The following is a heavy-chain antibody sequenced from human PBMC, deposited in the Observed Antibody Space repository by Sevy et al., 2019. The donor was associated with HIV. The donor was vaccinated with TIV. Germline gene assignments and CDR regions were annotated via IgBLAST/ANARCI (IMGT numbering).Heavy chain of an antibody. V-gene: IGHV3-33*01. Sequence: GGSQRLSCAASGFTFSSYGMHWVRQAPGKGLEWVAVIWYDGSKKYYADSVKGRFTISRDNSKNTLYLQMNSLRAEGTAVYYCARGKDILTGYCTYFDYWGQGTLVTVSS. J-gene: IGHJ4*02. CDR3: ARGKDILTGYCTYFDY. CDR2: IWYDGSKK. D-gene: IGHD3-9*01. CDR1: GFTFSSYG.